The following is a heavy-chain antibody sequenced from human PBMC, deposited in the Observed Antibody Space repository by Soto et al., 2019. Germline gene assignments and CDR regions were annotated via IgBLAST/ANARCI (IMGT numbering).Heavy chain of an antibody. J-gene: IGHJ4*02. D-gene: IGHD3-10*01. CDR2: IKYDGSER. CDR1: GFTFSSYW. CDR3: ARDQLGEGDY. Sequence: EVQLVESGGGLVQPGGSLRLYCAASGFTFSSYWMTWVRQAPGRGLEWVANIKYDGSERYYVDSVKGRFTISRDNAKNSLYLQMSSLRAEDKAVYYCARDQLGEGDYCGQGTLVTVSS. V-gene: IGHV3-7*04.